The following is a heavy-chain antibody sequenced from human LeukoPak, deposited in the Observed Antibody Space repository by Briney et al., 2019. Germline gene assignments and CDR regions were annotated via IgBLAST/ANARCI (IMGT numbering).Heavy chain of an antibody. CDR2: IYYRGST. V-gene: IGHV4-39*07. Sequence: SETLSLTRTVSGGSISNNNYLWGCIRQPPGKGLEWIGSIYYRGSTYYNPSLKSRVTISVDTSKNQFSLKLSSVTAADTAVYYCAGYHAYGVTTPPLGYWGQGILVTVSP. J-gene: IGHJ4*02. CDR3: AGYHAYGVTTPPLGY. D-gene: IGHD4-17*01. CDR1: GGSISNNNYL.